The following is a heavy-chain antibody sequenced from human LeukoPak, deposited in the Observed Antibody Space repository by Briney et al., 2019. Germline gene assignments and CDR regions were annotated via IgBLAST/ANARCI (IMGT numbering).Heavy chain of an antibody. J-gene: IGHJ5*02. V-gene: IGHV4-59*08. CDR2: IYYSGST. CDR1: GGSISSYY. Sequence: SETLSLTCTVSGGSISSYYWSWIGQPPGKGLEWIGYIYYSGSTNYNPSLKSRVTISVDTSKNQFSLKLTSVTAADTAVYYCARLGRISSWFDPWGQGTLVTVSS. CDR3: ARLGRISSWFDP. D-gene: IGHD2-15*01.